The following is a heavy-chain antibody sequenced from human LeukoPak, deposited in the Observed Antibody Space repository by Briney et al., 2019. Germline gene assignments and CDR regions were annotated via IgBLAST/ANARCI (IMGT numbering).Heavy chain of an antibody. V-gene: IGHV1-18*01. CDR3: ARAPYDFWSGYYHY. CDR1: GYTFTSYG. CDR2: ISAYNGNT. J-gene: IGHJ4*02. D-gene: IGHD3-3*01. Sequence: ASVKVSCKASGYTFTSYGISWVRQAHGQGLERMGWISAYNGNTNYAQKPQGRVTMTTDTSTSTASMELRSLRPDDTAVYYCARAPYDFWSGYYHYWGQGTLVTVSS.